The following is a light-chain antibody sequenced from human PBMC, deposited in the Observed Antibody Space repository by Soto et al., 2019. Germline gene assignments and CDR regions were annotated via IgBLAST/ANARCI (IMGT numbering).Light chain of an antibody. Sequence: EIVLTQPPATLSLFPGERATLSCRASQSVGSSLAWYQHKPGQAPRLLLYDASNRATGIPARFSGSGSGTDFTLTISSLEPEDVAVYYCQQRSNWITFGQGTRLEIE. CDR1: QSVGSS. CDR2: DAS. CDR3: QQRSNWIT. J-gene: IGKJ5*01. V-gene: IGKV3-11*01.